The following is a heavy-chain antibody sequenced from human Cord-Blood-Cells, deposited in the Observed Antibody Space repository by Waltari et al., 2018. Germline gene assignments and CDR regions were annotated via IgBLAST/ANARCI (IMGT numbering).Heavy chain of an antibody. J-gene: IGHJ6*03. CDR1: GGTFSSYA. Sequence: QVQLVQSAAEVKKPGSSVKVSCKASGGTFSSYAISWVRQAPGQGLEWMGMIIPNLGIANYAQKFQGRVTITADKSTSTAYMGLSGVRSEDTAVYYCAASTNSSSWYYYYMDVWGKGTTVTVSS. V-gene: IGHV1-69*09. CDR2: IIPNLGIA. D-gene: IGHD6-13*01. CDR3: AASTNSSSWYYYYMDV.